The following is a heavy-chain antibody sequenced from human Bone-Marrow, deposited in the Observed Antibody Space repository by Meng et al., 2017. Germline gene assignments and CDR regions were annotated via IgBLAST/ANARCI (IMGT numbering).Heavy chain of an antibody. Sequence: QVPLKESGPGLVKPSWTLSLTCAVSGASISSSHRWGWVRQPPGKGLEWIGEIYHDGSTNYTPSLKSRVTISVDKSKNQFSLKLSSVTAADTAVYYCARAAYDIWSGYAPWGQGSLVTVSS. V-gene: IGHV4-4*02. CDR3: ARAAYDIWSGYAP. CDR1: GASISSSHR. CDR2: IYHDGST. D-gene: IGHD3-3*01. J-gene: IGHJ5*02.